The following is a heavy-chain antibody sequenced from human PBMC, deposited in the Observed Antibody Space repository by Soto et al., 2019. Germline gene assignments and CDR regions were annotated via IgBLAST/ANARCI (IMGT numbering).Heavy chain of an antibody. CDR1: GGPISGDYY. Sequence: SETLSLTCNVSGGPISGDYYWTWIRQPPGKGLEWIGYIFYSGSTYYNPSLKSRVTMSVDTSKNQFSLKRSSVTAADTAVYYCARGTLQQLVRLTDAFDIWGQGTMVTVSS. D-gene: IGHD6-13*01. CDR2: IFYSGST. CDR3: ARGTLQQLVRLTDAFDI. V-gene: IGHV4-30-4*02. J-gene: IGHJ3*02.